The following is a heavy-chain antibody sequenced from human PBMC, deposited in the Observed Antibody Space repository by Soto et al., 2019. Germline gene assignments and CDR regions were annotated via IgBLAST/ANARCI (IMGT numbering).Heavy chain of an antibody. CDR3: AKDNPGYSSSWYDY. Sequence: AGGSLRLSCAASGFTFSSYAMSWVRQAPGKGLEWVSAISGSGGSTYYADSVKGRFTISRDNSKNTLYLQMNSLRAEDTAVYYCAKDNPGYSSSWYDYWGQGTLVTVSS. J-gene: IGHJ4*02. CDR1: GFTFSSYA. CDR2: ISGSGGST. V-gene: IGHV3-23*01. D-gene: IGHD6-13*01.